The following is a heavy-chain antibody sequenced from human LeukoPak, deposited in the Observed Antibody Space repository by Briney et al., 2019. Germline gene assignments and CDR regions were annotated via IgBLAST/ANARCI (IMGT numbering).Heavy chain of an antibody. CDR2: VDHTGST. CDR1: DHSITMYY. V-gene: IGHV4-59*01. J-gene: IGHJ6*03. CDR3: ARGRVSSSTWYSTYYYYFYMDV. Sequence: SETLSLTCTVSDHSITMYYWTWIRQPPGKGLEWIGYVDHTGSTNFNPSLNGRVSISRDTSKNLFSLRLRSVTAADTAVYFCARGRVSSSTWYSTYYYYFYMDVWGKGTTVTVSS. D-gene: IGHD1-1*01.